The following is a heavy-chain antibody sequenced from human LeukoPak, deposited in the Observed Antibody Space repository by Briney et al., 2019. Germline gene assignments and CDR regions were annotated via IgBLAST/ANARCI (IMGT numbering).Heavy chain of an antibody. V-gene: IGHV4-59*08. CDR1: GGSISSYY. CDR2: IYYSGST. CDR3: ARHSSDSSGYYNWFGP. D-gene: IGHD3-22*01. Sequence: SETLSLTCTVSGGSISSYYWSWIRQPPGKGLEWIGYIYYSGSTNYNPSLKSRVTISVDTSKNQFSLKLSSVTAADTAVYYCARHSSDSSGYYNWFGPWGQGTLVTVSS. J-gene: IGHJ5*02.